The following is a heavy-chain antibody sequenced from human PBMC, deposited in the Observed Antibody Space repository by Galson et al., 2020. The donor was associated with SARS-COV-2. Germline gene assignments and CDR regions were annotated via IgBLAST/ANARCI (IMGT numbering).Heavy chain of an antibody. V-gene: IGHV4-61*02. CDR1: GASIGSGSYY. CDR2: IYMSGST. Sequence: SETLSLTCSVSGASIGSGSYYYNWIRQPAGKGLEWIGRIYMSGSTNYIPSLKGRITMSVDTSKSQISLTLTSVTAADAAVYFCARTPTLVGTHGMDVWGPGTSVTVSS. CDR3: ARTPTLVGTHGMDV. D-gene: IGHD2-21*02. J-gene: IGHJ6*02.